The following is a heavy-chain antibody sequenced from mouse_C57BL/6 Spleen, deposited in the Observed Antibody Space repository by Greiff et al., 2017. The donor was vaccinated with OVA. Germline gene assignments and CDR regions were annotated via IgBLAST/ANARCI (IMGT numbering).Heavy chain of an antibody. D-gene: IGHD2-1*01. Sequence: EVQLQQSGPELVKPGASVKISCKASGYTFTDYYMNWVKQSHGKSLEWIGDINPNNGGTSYNQKFKGKATLTVDKSSSTAYMELRSLTSEDSAVYYCARMGNYVYAMDYWGQGTSVTVSS. CDR1: GYTFTDYY. J-gene: IGHJ4*01. CDR2: INPNNGGT. V-gene: IGHV1-26*01. CDR3: ARMGNYVYAMDY.